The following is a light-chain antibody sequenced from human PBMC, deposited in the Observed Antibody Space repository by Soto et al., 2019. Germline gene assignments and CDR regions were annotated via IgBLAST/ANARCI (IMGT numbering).Light chain of an antibody. CDR2: DAD. Sequence: DTVLTQSPGTLSLSPGETATLTCSASHSVSSTFLAWYQQKPGQAPTLLIYDADTRATGIPDRFSGSGFGTHFTLTISSLEPEDFAVYYCQQYNNWPQTFGQGTKVDIK. J-gene: IGKJ1*01. CDR1: HSVSSTF. CDR3: QQYNNWPQT. V-gene: IGKV3-20*01.